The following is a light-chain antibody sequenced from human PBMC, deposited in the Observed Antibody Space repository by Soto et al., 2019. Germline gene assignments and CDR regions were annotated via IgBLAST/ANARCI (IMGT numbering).Light chain of an antibody. V-gene: IGKV3-15*01. J-gene: IGKJ5*01. CDR1: QNVSSN. Sequence: EIVMTQSPATLSVSPGERATLSCRASQNVSSNLAWYQQKPGQAPRLLISGASTRATGIPARFSGSGSGTEFTLTISSLQSEDFAIYYCQQYNNWPPITFGQGTRLEIK. CDR3: QQYNNWPPIT. CDR2: GAS.